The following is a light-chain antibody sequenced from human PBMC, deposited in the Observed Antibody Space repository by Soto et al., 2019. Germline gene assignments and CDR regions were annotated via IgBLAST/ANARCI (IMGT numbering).Light chain of an antibody. Sequence: EIVLTQSPATLSLSPGERATLSCRASQSVSSYLAWYQQKPGQAPRLLIYDASNRATGIPARFSGSGSGTDVTLTISSLEPEDFAVYYGQQRSNWGFTFGPGTKVDIK. CDR3: QQRSNWGFT. CDR1: QSVSSY. V-gene: IGKV3-11*01. CDR2: DAS. J-gene: IGKJ3*01.